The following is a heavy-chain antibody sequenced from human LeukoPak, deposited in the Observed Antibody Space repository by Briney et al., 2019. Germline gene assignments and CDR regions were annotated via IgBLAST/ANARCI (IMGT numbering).Heavy chain of an antibody. CDR2: IIPILGIA. CDR1: GGTFSSYA. CDR3: ARSSIVLPDYYYYYGMDV. J-gene: IGHJ6*02. Sequence: ASVKVSCKASGGTFSSYAISWVRQAPGQGLEWMGRIIPILGIANYAQKFQGRVTITADKSTSTAYMELSSLRSEDTAVYYCARSSIVLPDYYYYYGMDVWGQGTTVTVSS. V-gene: IGHV1-69*04. D-gene: IGHD3-22*01.